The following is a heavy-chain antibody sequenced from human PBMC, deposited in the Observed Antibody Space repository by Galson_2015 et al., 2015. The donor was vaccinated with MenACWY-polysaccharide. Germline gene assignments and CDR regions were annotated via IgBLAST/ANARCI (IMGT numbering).Heavy chain of an antibody. J-gene: IGHJ4*02. CDR2: MYYSGST. CDR3: ARGHGSGTYFDN. D-gene: IGHD3-10*01. Sequence: GLEWIGYMYYSGSTYYNPSLKSRVTISVDTSKNQFSLKLSSVTAADTAVYYCARGHGSGTYFDNWGQGTLVTVSS. V-gene: IGHV4-31*02.